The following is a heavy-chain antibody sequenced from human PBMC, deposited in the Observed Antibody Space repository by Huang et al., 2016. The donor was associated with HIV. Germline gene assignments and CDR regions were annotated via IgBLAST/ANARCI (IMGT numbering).Heavy chain of an antibody. CDR3: ARGYNFWSGYYTDKYYMDV. J-gene: IGHJ6*03. D-gene: IGHD3-3*01. Sequence: EVILVESGGGVVRPGGSLRLSCAISGFTLDDYGMSWVRQAPGKVLGWGSGIHWNGESASYADSVKGRFTVSKDNANNSLFLQMNSLRAEDTALYYCARGYNFWSGYYTDKYYMDVWGKGTTVVVSS. CDR2: IHWNGESA. CDR1: GFTLDDYG. V-gene: IGHV3-20*04.